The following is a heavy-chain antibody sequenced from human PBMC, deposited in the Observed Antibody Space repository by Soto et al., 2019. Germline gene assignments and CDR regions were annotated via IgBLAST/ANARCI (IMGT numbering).Heavy chain of an antibody. CDR1: GFSLSTSGMC. CDR3: ARMSMRGDYYVYYYYMDV. CDR2: IDWDDDK. Sequence: SGPTLVNPTQTLTLTCTFSGFSLSTSGMCVSWIRQPPGKALEWLARIDWDDDKYYSTSLKTRLTISKDTSKNQVVLTMTNMDPVDTATYYCARMSMRGDYYVYYYYMDVWGKGTTVTVSS. V-gene: IGHV2-70*11. J-gene: IGHJ6*03. D-gene: IGHD2-21*02.